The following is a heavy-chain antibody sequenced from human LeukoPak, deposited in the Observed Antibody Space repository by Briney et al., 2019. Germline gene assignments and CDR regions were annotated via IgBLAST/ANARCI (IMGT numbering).Heavy chain of an antibody. V-gene: IGHV1-2*02. Sequence: VASVKVSCKASGYAFTDYYMHWVRQAPGQGLEWMGWINPSSGATNYAQKFQGRVTMTRDTPISTAYMELSRLRSDDTAVFYCARWSGSSGNWGQGTLVTVSS. CDR1: GYAFTDYY. J-gene: IGHJ4*02. D-gene: IGHD1-26*01. CDR3: ARWSGSSGN. CDR2: INPSSGAT.